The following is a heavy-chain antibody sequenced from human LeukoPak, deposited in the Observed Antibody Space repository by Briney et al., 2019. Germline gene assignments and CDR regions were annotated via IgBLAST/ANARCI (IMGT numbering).Heavy chain of an antibody. Sequence: GGSLRLSCAASGFTFSSYSMNWVRQAPGKGLEWVSSISSSSYIYYADSVKGRFTISRDNAKNSLYLQMNSLRAEDTAVYYCARDHSSYSSSSVYYGMDVWGQGTTVTVSS. CDR3: ARDHSSYSSSSVYYGMDV. D-gene: IGHD6-6*01. CDR1: GFTFSSYS. CDR2: ISSSSYI. J-gene: IGHJ6*02. V-gene: IGHV3-21*04.